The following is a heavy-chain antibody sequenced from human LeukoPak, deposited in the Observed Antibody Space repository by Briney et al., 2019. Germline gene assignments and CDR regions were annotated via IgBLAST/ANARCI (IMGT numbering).Heavy chain of an antibody. V-gene: IGHV3-7*01. CDR2: IKQDGSEK. CDR3: ARGFYDSSGYYFFDY. D-gene: IGHD3-22*01. J-gene: IGHJ4*02. Sequence: GGSLRLSCAASGFTFSSYWMSWVRQAPGKGLEWVANIKQDGSEKYYVDSVKGRFTISRENAKNTLYLQMDSLRAEDTAVYYCARGFYDSSGYYFFDYWGQGTLVTVSS. CDR1: GFTFSSYW.